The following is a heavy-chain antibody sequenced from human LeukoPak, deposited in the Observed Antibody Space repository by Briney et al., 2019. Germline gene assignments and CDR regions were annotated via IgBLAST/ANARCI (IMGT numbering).Heavy chain of an antibody. CDR3: AKDTNYYDFWSGYQNAYYFDY. J-gene: IGHJ4*02. CDR2: ISYDGSNK. D-gene: IGHD3-3*01. CDR1: GFTFSSYG. Sequence: GGSLRLSCAASGFTFSSYGMHWVRQAPGKGLERVAVISYDGSNKYYADSVKGRFTISRDNSKNTLYLQMNSLRAEDTAVYYCAKDTNYYDFWSGYQNAYYFDYWGQGTLVTVSS. V-gene: IGHV3-30*18.